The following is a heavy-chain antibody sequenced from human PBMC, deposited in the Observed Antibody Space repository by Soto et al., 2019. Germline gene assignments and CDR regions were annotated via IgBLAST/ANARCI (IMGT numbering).Heavy chain of an antibody. V-gene: IGHV4-38-2*02. CDR3: ARYEYDSSGQDDEH. CDR2: ISHRGAT. CDR1: GYSIDRGYY. Sequence: SETLSLTCSVSGYSIDRGYYWGWIRQAPGRGLEWIGSISHRGATSYTPSLKSRATISLDTSNNQFTLRLTSVTVADTAMYYCARYEYDSSGQDDEHSGQGTLLTLSS. D-gene: IGHD3-22*01. J-gene: IGHJ4*02.